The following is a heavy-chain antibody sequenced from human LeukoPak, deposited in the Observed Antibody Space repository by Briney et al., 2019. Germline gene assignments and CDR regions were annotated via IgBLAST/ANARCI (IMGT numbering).Heavy chain of an antibody. D-gene: IGHD4-17*01. CDR1: GGSISTYY. Sequence: SETLSLTCSVSGGSISTYYWSWIRQLPGKGLEWIGYIYYTGTTNYNPSLRNRVTISVDTSRNQFSLRLSSVTAADTAVYDCAREDPQTTVPEGMDVWGHGTTVTVSS. V-gene: IGHV4-59*01. CDR3: AREDPQTTVPEGMDV. CDR2: IYYTGTT. J-gene: IGHJ6*02.